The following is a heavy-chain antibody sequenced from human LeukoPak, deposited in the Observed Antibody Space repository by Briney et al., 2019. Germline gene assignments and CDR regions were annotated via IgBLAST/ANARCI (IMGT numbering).Heavy chain of an antibody. CDR3: ARDRSGVQLWFSPADAFDI. CDR2: INTNTGNP. V-gene: IGHV7-4-1*02. J-gene: IGHJ3*02. CDR1: GYTFTSYA. Sequence: AASVKVSCKASGYTFTSYAINWVRQAPGQGLEWMGWINTNTGNPTYAQGFTGRFVFSLDTSVSTAYLQISSLKAEDTAVYYCARDRSGVQLWFSPADAFDIWGQGTMVTVSS. D-gene: IGHD5-18*01.